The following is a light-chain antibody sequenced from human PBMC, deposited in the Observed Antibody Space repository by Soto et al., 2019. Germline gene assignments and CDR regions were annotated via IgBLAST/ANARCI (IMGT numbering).Light chain of an antibody. CDR1: QTVKNY. Sequence: DIPMTQSPSTLSVSVGDRVTITCRASQTVKNYLAWYQQKPGKAPKLLIYTASSLKSGVPSRFSGSGSGTEFTLTISSLQPEDFATYYCQQYNTFPSFGQGTRVEI. V-gene: IGKV1-5*03. CDR3: QQYNTFPS. J-gene: IGKJ1*01. CDR2: TAS.